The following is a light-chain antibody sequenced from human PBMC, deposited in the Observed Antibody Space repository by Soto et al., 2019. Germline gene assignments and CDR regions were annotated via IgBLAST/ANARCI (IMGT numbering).Light chain of an antibody. Sequence: QSVLTQPASASGSPGQSITISCTGTSSDVGAYNFVSWYQQYPGKAPKVMIYEVNNRPSGVSNRFSGSKSGNTASLTISGLQAEDEADYYCSSFTRSSTYVFGSGTKV. CDR3: SSFTRSSTYV. V-gene: IGLV2-14*01. CDR2: EVN. CDR1: SSDVGAYNF. J-gene: IGLJ1*01.